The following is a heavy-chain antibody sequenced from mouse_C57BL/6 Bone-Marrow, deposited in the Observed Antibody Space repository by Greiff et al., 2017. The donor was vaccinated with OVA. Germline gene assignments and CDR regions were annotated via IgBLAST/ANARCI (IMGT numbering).Heavy chain of an antibody. V-gene: IGHV5-4*01. CDR1: GFTFSSYG. Sequence: EVQVVESGGGLVKPGGSLKLSCAASGFTFSSYGMSWVRQTPEKRLEWVATISDGGSYTYYPDNVKGRFTISRDNAKNNLYLQMSHLKSEDTAMYYCAREGGLGLFDYWGQGTTLTVSS. CDR2: ISDGGSYT. CDR3: AREGGLGLFDY. D-gene: IGHD4-1*01. J-gene: IGHJ2*01.